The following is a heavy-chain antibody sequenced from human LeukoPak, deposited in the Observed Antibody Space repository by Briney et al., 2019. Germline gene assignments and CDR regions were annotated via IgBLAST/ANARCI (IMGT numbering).Heavy chain of an antibody. CDR2: IYYSGST. D-gene: IGHD5-24*01. J-gene: IGHJ3*02. CDR1: GFTFSSYA. CDR3: ARLRDAFDI. Sequence: GSLRLSCAASGFTFSSYAMSWVRQAPGKGLEWIGYIYYSGSTNYNPSLKSRVTISVDTPKNQFSLKLSSVTAADTAAYYCARLRDAFDIWGQGTMVTVSS. V-gene: IGHV4-59*08.